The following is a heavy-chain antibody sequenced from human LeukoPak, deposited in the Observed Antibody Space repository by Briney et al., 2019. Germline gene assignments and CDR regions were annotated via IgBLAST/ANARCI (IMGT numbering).Heavy chain of an antibody. Sequence: GASVKVSCKASGYTFTSYGISWVRQAPGQGLEWMGWINPNSGGTNYAQKFQGRVTMTRDTSISTAYMELSRLRSDDTAVYYCARPPGSTRRAIGYWGQGTLVTVSS. CDR2: INPNSGGT. D-gene: IGHD6-13*01. J-gene: IGHJ4*02. CDR3: ARPPGSTRRAIGY. V-gene: IGHV1-2*02. CDR1: GYTFTSYG.